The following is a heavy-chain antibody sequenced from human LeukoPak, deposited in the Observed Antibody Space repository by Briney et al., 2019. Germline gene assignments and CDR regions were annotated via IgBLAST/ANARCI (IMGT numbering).Heavy chain of an antibody. CDR1: GYTFTTYG. V-gene: IGHV1-18*01. Sequence: GAPVKVSCKASGYTFTTYGIAWVRQAPGQGLEWIGWISAHNGNTNYAQSLQGRVTMTTDTSTNTAYMELRSLRSDDTAVYYCARDGCFDVWGRGTLVTVSS. CDR3: ARDGCFDV. CDR2: ISAHNGNT. J-gene: IGHJ2*01.